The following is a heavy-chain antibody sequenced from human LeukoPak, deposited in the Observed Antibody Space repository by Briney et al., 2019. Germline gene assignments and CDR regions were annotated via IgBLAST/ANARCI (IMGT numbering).Heavy chain of an antibody. D-gene: IGHD3-9*01. CDR2: INPSGGST. J-gene: IGHJ4*02. CDR3: ARAELRYFDWLLPFDY. CDR1: GYTFTSYY. V-gene: IGHV1-46*01. Sequence: GASVKVSCKAPGYTFTSYYMHWVRQAPGPGLEWMGIINPSGGSTSYAQKFQGRVTMTRDTSTSTVYMELSGLRSEDTAVYYCARAELRYFDWLLPFDYWGQGTLVTVSS.